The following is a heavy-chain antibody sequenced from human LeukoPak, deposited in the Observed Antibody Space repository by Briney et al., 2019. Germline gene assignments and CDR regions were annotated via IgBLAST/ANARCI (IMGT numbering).Heavy chain of an antibody. D-gene: IGHD3-22*01. Sequence: ASVKVSCKASGYTFTSYGISWVRQAPGQGLEWMGWISAYNGNTNYAQKLQGRVTMTTDTSTSTAYMELRSLRSDDTAVYYCARGEYYYDSSGTPLKGWFDPWGQGILVTVSS. CDR3: ARGEYYYDSSGTPLKGWFDP. V-gene: IGHV1-18*01. J-gene: IGHJ5*02. CDR2: ISAYNGNT. CDR1: GYTFTSYG.